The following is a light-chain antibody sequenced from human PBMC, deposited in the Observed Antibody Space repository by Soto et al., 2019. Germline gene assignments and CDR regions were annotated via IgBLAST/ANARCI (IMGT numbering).Light chain of an antibody. V-gene: IGKV1-8*01. CDR2: SAS. Sequence: ALRMTQSPSSLSASTGDRVTITCRASQDIINFLAWYQQKPGKAPKLLIYSASTLQSGVPSRFSGSGSGTDFTLTISSLHSEDFATYYCQQYYTYPRTFGLGTKVEIK. CDR3: QQYYTYPRT. CDR1: QDIINF. J-gene: IGKJ1*01.